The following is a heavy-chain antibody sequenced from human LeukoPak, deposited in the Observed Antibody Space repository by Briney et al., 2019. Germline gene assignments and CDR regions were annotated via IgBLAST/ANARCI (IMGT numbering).Heavy chain of an antibody. D-gene: IGHD1-1*01. J-gene: IGHJ4*02. Sequence: GGSLRLSCAASGFTFSDYYMSWIRQAPGKGLEWVANIKEDGSQKHYLNSVKGRFTISRDNAKNSLFLQMNSLRAEDTAVYYCASFDTTVITTDYWGQGTLVTVSS. CDR3: ASFDTTVITTDY. CDR2: IKEDGSQK. V-gene: IGHV3-7*01. CDR1: GFTFSDYY.